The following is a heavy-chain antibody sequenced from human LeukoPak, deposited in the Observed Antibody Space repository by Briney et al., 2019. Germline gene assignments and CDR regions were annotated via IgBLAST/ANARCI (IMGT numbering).Heavy chain of an antibody. J-gene: IGHJ5*02. V-gene: IGHV3-23*01. CDR2: ISGSGGST. Sequence: GGSLRLSCAASGFTFSSYGMSWVRQAPGKGLEWVSAISGSGGSTYYADSVKGRFTISRDNAKNSLYLQMNSLRAEDTAVYYCARDWAATNNWFDPWGQGTLVTVSS. D-gene: IGHD2-15*01. CDR1: GFTFSSYG. CDR3: ARDWAATNNWFDP.